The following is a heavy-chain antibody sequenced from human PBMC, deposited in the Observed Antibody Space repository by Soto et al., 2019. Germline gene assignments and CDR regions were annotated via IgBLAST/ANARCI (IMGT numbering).Heavy chain of an antibody. V-gene: IGHV1-69*06. CDR3: ARDHGAIFEEHWFDP. Sequence: SVKVSCKASGGTFSSYAISWVRQAPGQGLEWMGGIIPIFGTANYAQKFQGRVTITADKSTSTAYMELSSLRSEDTAVYYCARDHGAIFEEHWFDPWGQGTLVTVSS. CDR2: IIPIFGTA. D-gene: IGHD4-17*01. J-gene: IGHJ5*02. CDR1: GGTFSSYA.